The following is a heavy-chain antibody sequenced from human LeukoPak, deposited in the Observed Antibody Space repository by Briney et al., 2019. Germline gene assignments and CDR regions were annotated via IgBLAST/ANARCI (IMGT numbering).Heavy chain of an antibody. CDR1: GFTFSSYA. J-gene: IGHJ4*02. V-gene: IGHV3-23*01. D-gene: IGHD4-17*01. Sequence: GGSLRLSCAASGFTFSSYAMTWVRQAPGKGLEWVSSISGSGGSTDYADSVKGRFTISRDNSQNTLYLQMNSLKAGDTAVYYCAPRPTVTIDYWGQGTLVTVSS. CDR3: APRPTVTIDY. CDR2: ISGSGGST.